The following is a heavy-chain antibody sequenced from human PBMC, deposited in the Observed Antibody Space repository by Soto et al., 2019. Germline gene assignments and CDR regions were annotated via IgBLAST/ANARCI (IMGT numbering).Heavy chain of an antibody. D-gene: IGHD6-6*01. CDR3: VGMGSPSFRY. CDR2: INPSGGST. Sequence: ASVTVSCKASGYTFTSYYMHWVRQAPGQGLEWMGIINPSGGSTSYAQKFQGRVTMTRDTSTSTVYMELSSLRSEDTVVYYCVGMGSPSFRYWGQGTLVTVSS. V-gene: IGHV1-46*01. CDR1: GYTFTSYY. J-gene: IGHJ4*02.